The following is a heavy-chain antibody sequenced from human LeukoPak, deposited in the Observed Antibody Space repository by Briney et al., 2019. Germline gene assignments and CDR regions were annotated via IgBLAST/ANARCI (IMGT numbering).Heavy chain of an antibody. J-gene: IGHJ4*02. Sequence: PGGSLRLSCAASGFTFSSYAMSWVRHAPGKGLEWVSAISGSGGSTYYADSVKGRFTISRDNSKNTLYLQMNSLRAEDTAVYYCARTRIAAARQFDYWGQGTLVTVSS. D-gene: IGHD6-13*01. V-gene: IGHV3-23*01. CDR1: GFTFSSYA. CDR3: ARTRIAAARQFDY. CDR2: ISGSGGST.